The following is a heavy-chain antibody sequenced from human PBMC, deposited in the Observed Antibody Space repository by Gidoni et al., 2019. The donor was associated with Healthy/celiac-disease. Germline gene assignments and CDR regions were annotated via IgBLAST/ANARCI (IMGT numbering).Heavy chain of an antibody. CDR1: GGSISSSSYY. Sequence: QLQLQESGPGLVKPSETLSLTCTVSGGSISSSSYYWGWIRQPPGQGLEWIGSIYYSGGTYYNPSLKSRVTISVDTSKNQFSLKLSSVTAADTAVYYCARAYGSGSAPFGYWGQGTLVTVSS. CDR3: ARAYGSGSAPFGY. D-gene: IGHD3-10*01. V-gene: IGHV4-39*01. J-gene: IGHJ4*02. CDR2: IYYSGGT.